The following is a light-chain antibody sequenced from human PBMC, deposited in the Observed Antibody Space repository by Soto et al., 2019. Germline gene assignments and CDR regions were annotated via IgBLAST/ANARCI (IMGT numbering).Light chain of an antibody. V-gene: IGKV1-5*03. CDR3: QQYNSYPWT. CDR2: KAF. Sequence: DIQMTQSPSTLSASVGDRVTITCRASQSISSWLAWYQQKPGKAPKLLIYKAFSLESGVPSRFSGSGSGTEFTLTISSLQPDDFATYYRQQYNSYPWTFGQGTKVEIK. CDR1: QSISSW. J-gene: IGKJ1*01.